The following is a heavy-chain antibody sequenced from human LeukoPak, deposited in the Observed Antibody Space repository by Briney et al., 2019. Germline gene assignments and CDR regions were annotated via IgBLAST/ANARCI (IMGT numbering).Heavy chain of an antibody. D-gene: IGHD3-16*01. CDR1: VFTVSSNY. CDR3: ANVMTPPFY. Sequence: GGSLRLSCAASVFTVSSNYMSWVRQAPGKGLKWVSVIYSGGRTYYAASGKGRFTISRDNSKHTLYLQMNSLQAEDTAVYYCANVMTPPFYWGQGTLVTVSS. V-gene: IGHV3-66*01. J-gene: IGHJ4*02. CDR2: IYSGGRT.